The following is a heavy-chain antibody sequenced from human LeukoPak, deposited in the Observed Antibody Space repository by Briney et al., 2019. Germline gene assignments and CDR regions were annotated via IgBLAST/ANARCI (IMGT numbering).Heavy chain of an antibody. D-gene: IGHD6-19*01. Sequence: AGSLRLSCAASGFTFSNYAMTWVRQAPGKGLEWVANIKKDGSEKYYVDSVKGRFTISRDNAKNTLYLQLNSLRADDTAVYYCARGLSYAVAYGDYWGQGTLVTVSS. CDR3: ARGLSYAVAYGDY. CDR2: IKKDGSEK. CDR1: GFTFSNYA. J-gene: IGHJ4*02. V-gene: IGHV3-7*01.